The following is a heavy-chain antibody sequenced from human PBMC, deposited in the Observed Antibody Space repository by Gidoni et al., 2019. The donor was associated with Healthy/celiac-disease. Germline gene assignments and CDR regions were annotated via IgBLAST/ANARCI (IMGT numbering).Heavy chain of an antibody. CDR3: ARAGDDWGYSKY. CDR2: SSSSSSYT. J-gene: IGHJ4*02. V-gene: IGHV3-11*05. D-gene: IGHD7-27*01. CDR1: GCTFSDYY. Sequence: AASGCTFSDYYMNWIRQAPGKGLEWVSYSSSSSSYTNYADSVKGRFTISRDNAKTSLYLQMNSLRVEDTAVYSCARAGDDWGYSKYWGQGTLVTVSS.